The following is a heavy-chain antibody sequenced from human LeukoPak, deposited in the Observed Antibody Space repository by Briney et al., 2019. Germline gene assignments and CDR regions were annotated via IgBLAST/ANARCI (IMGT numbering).Heavy chain of an antibody. V-gene: IGHV4-34*01. CDR3: ARGPPKGWLHPVCAFDI. CDR2: INHSGST. Sequence: PSETLSLTCAVYGGSFSGYYWSWIRQPPGKGLEWIGEINHSGSTNYNPSLKSRVTISVDTSKNQFSLKLSSVTAADTAVYYCARGPPKGWLHPVCAFDIWGQGTMVTVSS. D-gene: IGHD5-24*01. CDR1: GGSFSGYY. J-gene: IGHJ3*02.